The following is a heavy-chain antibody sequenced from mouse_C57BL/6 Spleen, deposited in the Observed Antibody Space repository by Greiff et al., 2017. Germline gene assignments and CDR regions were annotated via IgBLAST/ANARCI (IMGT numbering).Heavy chain of an antibody. D-gene: IGHD2-4*01. Sequence: VKLEESGPGLVAPSQSLSITCTVSGFSLTSYGVHWVRQPPGKGLEWLVVIWSDGSTAYNSALKSRLSISKDNSKSQVFLKMNSLQTDDTAMYYCARHRGHYDYDWYFDVWGTGTTVTVSS. V-gene: IGHV2-6-1*01. J-gene: IGHJ1*03. CDR3: ARHRGHYDYDWYFDV. CDR2: IWSDGST. CDR1: GFSLTSYG.